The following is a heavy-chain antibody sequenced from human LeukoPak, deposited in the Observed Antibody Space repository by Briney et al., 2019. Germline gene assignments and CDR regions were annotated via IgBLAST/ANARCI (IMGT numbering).Heavy chain of an antibody. D-gene: IGHD5-18*01. V-gene: IGHV3-30*14. J-gene: IGHJ4*02. CDR3: AKDGGFSYGLKYYFDY. Sequence: GGSLRLSCVASGFTFRNYAMHWVRQAPGKGLEWVTLISYDGNNKYYADFVEGRFTISRDNSKNTLYLQVTSLRTEDTAVYYCAKDGGFSYGLKYYFDYWGQGTLVTVSS. CDR1: GFTFRNYA. CDR2: ISYDGNNK.